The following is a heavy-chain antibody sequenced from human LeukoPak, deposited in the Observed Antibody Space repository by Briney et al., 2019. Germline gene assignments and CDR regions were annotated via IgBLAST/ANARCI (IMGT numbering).Heavy chain of an antibody. D-gene: IGHD1-26*01. CDR2: FDPEDGET. Sequence: ASVKVSCKVSGYTLTELSMHWVRQAPGKGLEWMGGFDPEDGETIYARKFQGRVTMTEDTSTDTAYMELSSLRSEDTAVYYCATDADSIVGATPYYYYGMDVWGQGTTVTVSS. J-gene: IGHJ6*02. CDR3: ATDADSIVGATPYYYYGMDV. V-gene: IGHV1-24*01. CDR1: GYTLTELS.